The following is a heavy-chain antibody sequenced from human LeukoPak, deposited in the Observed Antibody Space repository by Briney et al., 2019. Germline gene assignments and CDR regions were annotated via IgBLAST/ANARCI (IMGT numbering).Heavy chain of an antibody. CDR1: GVTFSSYW. Sequence: GGSVRLSCGASGVTFSSYWMHWVRQPPGKGLVWVSRITNDGSTTNYADSVKGRFTISRDNAKSTLYLQLTSLRVEDTAVYYCARGNSHAFDIWGQGTMVSVSS. CDR2: ITNDGSTT. V-gene: IGHV3-74*01. CDR3: ARGNSHAFDI. D-gene: IGHD3-10*01. J-gene: IGHJ3*02.